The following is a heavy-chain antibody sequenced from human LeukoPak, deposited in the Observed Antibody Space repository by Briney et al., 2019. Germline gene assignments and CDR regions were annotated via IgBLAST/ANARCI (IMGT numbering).Heavy chain of an antibody. D-gene: IGHD1-26*01. CDR2: MYYSGST. V-gene: IGHV4-59*01. Sequence: PSETLSLTCAVSGGSIRSYYWNWVRQPPGKGLEWIGYMYYSGSTNYNPSLKSRVAISGDTSNNQFSLKLNSVTAADTAVYYCGGGGTYSQFDYWGQGTLVTVSS. CDR3: GGGGTYSQFDY. J-gene: IGHJ4*02. CDR1: GGSIRSYY.